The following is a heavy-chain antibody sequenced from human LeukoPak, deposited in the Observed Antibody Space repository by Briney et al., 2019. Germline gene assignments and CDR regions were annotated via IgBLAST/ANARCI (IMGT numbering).Heavy chain of an antibody. Sequence: GGSLRLSCAASGFTFSSYAMHWVRQAPGKGLEWVAVISYDGSNKYYADSVKGRFTISRDNSKNTLYLQMNSLRAEDTAVYYCARGAPLEWSPYYYYGMDVWGQGTTVTVSS. D-gene: IGHD3-3*01. J-gene: IGHJ6*02. V-gene: IGHV3-30-3*01. CDR2: ISYDGSNK. CDR3: ARGAPLEWSPYYYYGMDV. CDR1: GFTFSSYA.